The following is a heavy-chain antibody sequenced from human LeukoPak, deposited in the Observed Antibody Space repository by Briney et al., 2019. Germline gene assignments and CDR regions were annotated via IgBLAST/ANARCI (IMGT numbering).Heavy chain of an antibody. CDR1: GGSISSSSCY. CDR3: ARSITIFGVVPYFDY. V-gene: IGHV4-39*01. CDR2: IYYSGST. J-gene: IGHJ4*02. Sequence: SETLSLTCTVSGGSISSSSCYWGWIRQPPGKGLEWIGSIYYSGSTYYNPSLKSRVTISVDTSKNQFSLKLSSVTAADTAVYYCARSITIFGVVPYFDYWGQGTLVTVSS. D-gene: IGHD3-3*01.